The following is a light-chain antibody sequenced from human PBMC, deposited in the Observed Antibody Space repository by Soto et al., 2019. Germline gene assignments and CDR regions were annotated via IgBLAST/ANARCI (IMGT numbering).Light chain of an antibody. V-gene: IGKV3-15*01. CDR1: QSVNNN. J-gene: IGKJ4*01. CDR2: GAS. Sequence: EIVMTQSPPTLSVSPGERATLSCRASQSVNNNLAWYHQKPGQAARLFIYGASTRATGIPARFSASGFGTEFTLIISTLQSEDFAVYYCQQYSDWPPLTFGGGTRVEI. CDR3: QQYSDWPPLT.